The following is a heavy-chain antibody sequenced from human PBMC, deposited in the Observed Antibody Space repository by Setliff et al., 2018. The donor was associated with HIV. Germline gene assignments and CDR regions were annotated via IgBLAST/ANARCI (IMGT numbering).Heavy chain of an antibody. Sequence: PSETLSLTCSVSGVSINRTDHYWGWIRQSPGKRLEWIGTIDYSGNTYYNASLRSRAIISGDMSKNQFSLNLNSVTASETAVYYCARHRYRFGIDSWGQGALVTVSS. CDR2: IDYSGNT. CDR3: ARHRYRFGIDS. J-gene: IGHJ5*01. CDR1: GVSINRTDHY. D-gene: IGHD3-16*01. V-gene: IGHV4-39*01.